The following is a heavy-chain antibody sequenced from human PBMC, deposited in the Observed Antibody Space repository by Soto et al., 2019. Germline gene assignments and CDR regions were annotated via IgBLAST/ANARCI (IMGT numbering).Heavy chain of an antibody. CDR2: INHSGST. D-gene: IGHD3-22*01. V-gene: IGHV4-34*01. CDR3: ARLDSRGFFDS. J-gene: IGHJ4*02. Sequence: SETLSLTCAVYGGSFSGYYWSWIRQPPGKGLEWIGEINHSGSTNYSPSLKSRITISVDTSKTQFSLKLSSVTAADTAVYYCARLDSRGFFDSWGQGTPVTVSS. CDR1: GGSFSGYY.